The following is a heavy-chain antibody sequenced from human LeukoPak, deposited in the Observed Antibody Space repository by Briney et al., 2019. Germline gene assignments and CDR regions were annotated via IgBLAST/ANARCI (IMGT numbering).Heavy chain of an antibody. CDR3: ARGLRVTWIQPYYYYGMDV. V-gene: IGHV4-4*07. J-gene: IGHJ6*02. CDR1: GGSISSYY. CDR2: IYTSGST. Sequence: PSETLSLTCTVSGGSISSYYWSWIRQPAGKGLEWIGRIYTSGSTNYNPSLKSRVTMSVDTSKNQFSLKLSSVTAADTAVYYCARGLRVTWIQPYYYYGMDVWGQGTTVTVSS. D-gene: IGHD5-18*01.